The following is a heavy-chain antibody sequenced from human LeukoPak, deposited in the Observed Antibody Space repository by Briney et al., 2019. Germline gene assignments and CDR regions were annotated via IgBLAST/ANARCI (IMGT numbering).Heavy chain of an antibody. D-gene: IGHD6-13*01. CDR2: TYYRSKWYN. Sequence: SQTLSLTCAISGDSVSSNSAAWNWIRQSPSRGLDWLGRTYYRSKWYNDYAVSVKSRITINPDTSKNQFSLQLNSVTPEDTAVYYCARSYSSSLGYLRDFDYWGQGTLVTVSS. J-gene: IGHJ4*02. CDR3: ARSYSSSLGYLRDFDY. V-gene: IGHV6-1*01. CDR1: GDSVSSNSAA.